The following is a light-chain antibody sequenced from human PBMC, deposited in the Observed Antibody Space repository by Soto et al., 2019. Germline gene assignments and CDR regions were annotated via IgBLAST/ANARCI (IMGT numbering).Light chain of an antibody. J-gene: IGLJ2*01. CDR3: SSYAGVSNYVV. CDR2: EGS. CDR1: SNDVGTYNL. Sequence: QSALTQPASVSGSPGQSITISCTGTSNDVGTYNLVSWYQQHPDKAPKLMIYEGSKRPSGVSNRFSGSKSGNTASLTIFGLQPQEEADYYCSSYAGVSNYVVFGGGTKLTVL. V-gene: IGLV2-23*01.